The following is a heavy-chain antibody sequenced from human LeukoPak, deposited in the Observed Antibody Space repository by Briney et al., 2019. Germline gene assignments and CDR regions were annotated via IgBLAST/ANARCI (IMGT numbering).Heavy chain of an antibody. CDR3: ARDTRWIGYWDDAFDI. CDR1: GGSVNNYY. J-gene: IGHJ3*02. CDR2: IHYTGSS. V-gene: IGHV4-59*02. D-gene: IGHD3-3*01. Sequence: SDTLSLTCTVSGGSVNNYYWNWIRQSPGKGLEWIGYIHYTGSSNSNPSLKGRVTMSVDTSKNQFSLRLSSVTAADTAVYYCARDTRWIGYWDDAFDIWGQGTMVTVSS.